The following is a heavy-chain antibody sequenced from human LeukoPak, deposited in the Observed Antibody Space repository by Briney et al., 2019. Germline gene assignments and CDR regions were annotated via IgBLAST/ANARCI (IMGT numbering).Heavy chain of an antibody. CDR3: TRRGEDGFGYRY. Sequence: TGGSLRLSCVVSGSTFSNYWMHWVRQAPGKGLVWVSRINTDGSDTSYVDSVRGRFTVSRDNAKNTLYLQMNSLRSEDTAVYYCTRRGEDGFGYRYWGQGTLVNVSS. CDR1: GSTFSNYW. CDR2: INTDGSDT. D-gene: IGHD5-12*01. J-gene: IGHJ4*02. V-gene: IGHV3-74*01.